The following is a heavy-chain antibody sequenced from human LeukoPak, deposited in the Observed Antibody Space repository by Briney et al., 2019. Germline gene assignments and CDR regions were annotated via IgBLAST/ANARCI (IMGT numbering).Heavy chain of an antibody. CDR2: ISYDGSNK. V-gene: IGHV3-30*18. J-gene: IGHJ4*02. Sequence: PGRSQRLSCAAPGFTFSSYGMHWVRQAPGKGLEWVAVISYDGSNKYYADSVKGRFTISRDNSKNTLYLQMNSLRAEDTAVYYCAKGSYSSSWYPLGFDYWGQGTLVTVSS. CDR1: GFTFSSYG. D-gene: IGHD6-13*01. CDR3: AKGSYSSSWYPLGFDY.